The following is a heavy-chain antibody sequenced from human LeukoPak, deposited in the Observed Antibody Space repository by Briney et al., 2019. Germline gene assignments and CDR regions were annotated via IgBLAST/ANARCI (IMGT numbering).Heavy chain of an antibody. J-gene: IGHJ4*02. D-gene: IGHD6-13*01. CDR1: GFTFRSYS. Sequence: GGSLRLSCAASGFTFRSYSMNWVRQAPGKGLEWVSSISSSSSYIYYADSVKGRFTISRDNAKNSLYLQMNSLRAEDTAVYYCAREGAAAGTAFDYWGQGTLVTVSS. CDR2: ISSSSSYI. V-gene: IGHV3-21*01. CDR3: AREGAAAGTAFDY.